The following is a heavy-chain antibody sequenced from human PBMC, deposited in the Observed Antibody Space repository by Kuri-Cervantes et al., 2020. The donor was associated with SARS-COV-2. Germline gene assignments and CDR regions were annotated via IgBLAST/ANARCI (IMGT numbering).Heavy chain of an antibody. V-gene: IGHV4-34*01. CDR1: GGSFSGYY. CDR3: ARGSRPLYCSSTSCYLGRWFDP. J-gene: IGHJ5*02. D-gene: IGHD2-2*01. Sequence: SETLSLTCAVYGGSFSGYYWSWIRQPPGKGLEWIGEINHSGSTNYNPSLKSRVTISVDTSKNQFSLKLSSVTAADTAVYYCARGSRPLYCSSTSCYLGRWFDPWGQGTLVTVSS. CDR2: INHSGST.